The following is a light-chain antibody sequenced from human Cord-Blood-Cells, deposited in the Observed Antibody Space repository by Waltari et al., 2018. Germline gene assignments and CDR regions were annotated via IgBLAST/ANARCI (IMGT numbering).Light chain of an antibody. Sequence: QSALTQPASVSGSPGQSITISCTGTSSDVGSYNLVSWYQQHPGKAPKLMIYEGSKRHSGVSNRFSGSKSGNTASLTISGLQAEVEADYYCCSYAGSSTVVFGGGTKLTVL. CDR1: SSDVGSYNL. CDR3: CSYAGSSTVV. J-gene: IGLJ2*01. CDR2: EGS. V-gene: IGLV2-23*01.